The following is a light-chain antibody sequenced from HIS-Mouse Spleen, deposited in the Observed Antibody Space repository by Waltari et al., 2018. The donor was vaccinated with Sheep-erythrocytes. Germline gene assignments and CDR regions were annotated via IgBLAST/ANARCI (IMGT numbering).Light chain of an antibody. Sequence: QSALTQPRSVSGSPGQSVTISCTGTSSDVGGYNSCSWYQQHPGKAPKLMIYDVSKRPSGVPDRFSGSKSGNTASLTISGLQAEDEADYYCCSYAGSYNHVFATGTKVTVL. CDR2: DVS. V-gene: IGLV2-11*01. CDR1: SSDVGGYNS. CDR3: CSYAGSYNHV. J-gene: IGLJ1*01.